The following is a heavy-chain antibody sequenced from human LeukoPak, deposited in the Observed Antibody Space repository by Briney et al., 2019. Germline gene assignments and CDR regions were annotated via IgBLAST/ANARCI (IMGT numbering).Heavy chain of an antibody. D-gene: IGHD6-13*01. Sequence: ASVKVSCKATGYTFTTYDINGVRQATGQGLEWMGWMNPNSGNTGYAQKFQGRVTMTRDTSISTAYMELSSLRSEDTAVYYCARGSSSSWYIRYYYYYMDVWGKGTTVTVSS. CDR1: GYTFTTYD. CDR2: MNPNSGNT. CDR3: ARGSSSSWYIRYYYYYMDV. V-gene: IGHV1-8*01. J-gene: IGHJ6*03.